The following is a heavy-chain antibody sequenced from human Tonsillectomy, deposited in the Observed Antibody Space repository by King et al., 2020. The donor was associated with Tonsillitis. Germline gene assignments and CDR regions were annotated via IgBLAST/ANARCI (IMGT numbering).Heavy chain of an antibody. Sequence: QLQESGSRLVKPSQTLSLTCAVSGGYISSGGYSWNWIRQPPGKGLEWIGYIFHSGNPYYNPSLKSRVTMSVDRSKNQFSLNLTSVTAADTAVYYCARASTIGGPLDYWGQGILVTVSS. CDR2: IFHSGNP. D-gene: IGHD5/OR15-5a*01. CDR1: GGYISSGGYS. CDR3: ARASTIGGPLDY. J-gene: IGHJ4*02. V-gene: IGHV4-30-2*01.